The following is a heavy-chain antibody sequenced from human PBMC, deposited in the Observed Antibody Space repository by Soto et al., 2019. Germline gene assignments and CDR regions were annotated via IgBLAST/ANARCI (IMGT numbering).Heavy chain of an antibody. V-gene: IGHV1-24*01. D-gene: IGHD2-2*01. CDR3: AIAACSRGTTRYLDYNWFNP. Sequence: ASVTVSCRVYRDTLGEGSIHWVRPTPETGLEWMGVFDPEKDETSYTQQFEGRVTLTEDTSKDTAYLELSSPRSEDTATYYCAIAACSRGTTRYLDYNWFNPWGQGTLVT. CDR2: FDPEKDET. CDR1: RDTLGEGS. J-gene: IGHJ5*02.